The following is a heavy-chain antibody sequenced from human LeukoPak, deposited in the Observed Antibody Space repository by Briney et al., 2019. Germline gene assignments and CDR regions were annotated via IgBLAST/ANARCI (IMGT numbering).Heavy chain of an antibody. CDR3: AKASATIYYFDC. CDR1: GFTFSTFA. Sequence: GGSLRLSCAASGFTFSTFAMSWVRQAPGKGLEWVSAISASDTSTYYADSVKGRFTISRDNSKNTLYLQMNSLRAEDTAVYYCAKASATIYYFDCWRQGTLVTVSS. V-gene: IGHV3-23*01. CDR2: ISASDTST. D-gene: IGHD5-12*01. J-gene: IGHJ4*02.